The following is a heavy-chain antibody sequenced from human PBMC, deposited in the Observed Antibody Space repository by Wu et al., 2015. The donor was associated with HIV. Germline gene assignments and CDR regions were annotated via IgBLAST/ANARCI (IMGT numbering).Heavy chain of an antibody. CDR3: GRGKRSLLTKIRGDVIDV. J-gene: IGHJ3*01. CDR2: INPNSGGT. V-gene: IGHV1-2*02. Sequence: QVQLVQSGAEVKKPGASVKVSCKASGYTFTGYYMHWVRQAPGQGLEWMGWINPNSGGTNYAQKFQGRVTMTRDTSLNTAYMELTGLRSDDTAVYFCGRGKRSLLTKIRGDVIDVWGQGTIGRRLL. D-gene: IGHD3-10*01. CDR1: GYTFTGYY.